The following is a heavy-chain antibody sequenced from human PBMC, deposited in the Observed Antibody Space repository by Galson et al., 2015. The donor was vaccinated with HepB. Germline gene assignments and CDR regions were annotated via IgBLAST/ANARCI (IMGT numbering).Heavy chain of an antibody. V-gene: IGHV3-74*01. CDR2: INSDGSST. J-gene: IGHJ4*02. CDR3: AREGSGWYHFDY. CDR1: GFTXXXYW. D-gene: IGHD6-19*01. Sequence: SLRLSCAAXGFTXXXYWMHWVRQAPGKGLVWVSRINSDGSSTSYADSVKGRFTISRDNAKNTLYLQMNSLRAEDTAVYYCAREGSGWYHFDYWGQGTLVTXSS.